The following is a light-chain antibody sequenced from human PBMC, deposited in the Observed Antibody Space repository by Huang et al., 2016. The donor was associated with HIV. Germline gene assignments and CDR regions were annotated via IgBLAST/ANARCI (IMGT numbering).Light chain of an antibody. CDR1: HSLGGN. Sequence: EIVLTQSPATLSLSPGESAALLCRASHSLGGNLAWYQQRPGQAPRLLIYDTSNGATVIPARFTGSGSGTDYTLTISSLEPEDFAVYYCQQRSDWPLTFGGGTKVDIK. CDR2: DTS. CDR3: QQRSDWPLT. V-gene: IGKV3-11*01. J-gene: IGKJ4*01.